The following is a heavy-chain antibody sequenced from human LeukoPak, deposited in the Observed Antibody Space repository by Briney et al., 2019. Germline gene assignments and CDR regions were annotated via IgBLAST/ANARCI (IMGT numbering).Heavy chain of an antibody. CDR1: GYTLSSYA. Sequence: GGSLRLSCAASGYTLSSYAKHWVRQAPGKGREWVAVISYDGSNKYYADSVKGRFTISRDNSKNTLYLQMNSLRAEDTAVYYCARAARGYSYGPIHPRMDVWGQGTTVTVSS. CDR3: ARAARGYSYGPIHPRMDV. J-gene: IGHJ6*02. V-gene: IGHV3-30-3*01. D-gene: IGHD5-18*01. CDR2: ISYDGSNK.